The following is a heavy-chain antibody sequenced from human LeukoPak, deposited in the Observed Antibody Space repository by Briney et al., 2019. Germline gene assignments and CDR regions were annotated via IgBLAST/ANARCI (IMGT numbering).Heavy chain of an antibody. CDR2: ISSSSSSYSYT. Sequence: GGSLRLSCAASGFTFSSYSMHWVRQAPGKGLEWVSSISSSSSSYSYTYYADSVKGRFTISRDNAKNTLLLQMNSLRAEDTAVYYCARPQVNEYGDCGIWGQGTMVAVSS. CDR3: ARPQVNEYGDCGI. J-gene: IGHJ3*02. CDR1: GFTFSSYS. V-gene: IGHV3-21*01. D-gene: IGHD4-17*01.